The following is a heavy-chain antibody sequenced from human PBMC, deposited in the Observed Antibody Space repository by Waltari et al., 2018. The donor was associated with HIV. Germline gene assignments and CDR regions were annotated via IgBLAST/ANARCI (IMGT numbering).Heavy chain of an antibody. J-gene: IGHJ4*02. CDR2: IYYSGST. CDR3: ARQYSSSWYYFDY. D-gene: IGHD6-13*01. CDR1: GGSISSSSYY. Sequence: QLQLQESGPGLVKPSETLSLICTVSGGSISSSSYYWGWIRQPPGKGLEWIGSIYYSGSTYYNPSLKSRVTISVDTSKNQFSLKLSSVTAADTAVYYCARQYSSSWYYFDYWGQGTLVTVSS. V-gene: IGHV4-39*01.